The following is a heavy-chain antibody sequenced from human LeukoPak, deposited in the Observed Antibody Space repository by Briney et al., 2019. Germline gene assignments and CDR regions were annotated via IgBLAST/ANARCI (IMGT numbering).Heavy chain of an antibody. CDR3: ARKERWLVVGAFDI. J-gene: IGHJ3*02. CDR2: IDYSGST. CDR1: VCFISKYY. D-gene: IGHD6-19*01. Sequence: SDTLSLTCTGSVCFISKYYLILILQPPAHRQEASGDIDYSGSTNYNPPLQGRVTISVDKSKNQSSLQLSSVPAADTAVYYCARKERWLVVGAFDIWGQGKMVTVSS. V-gene: IGHV4-59*07.